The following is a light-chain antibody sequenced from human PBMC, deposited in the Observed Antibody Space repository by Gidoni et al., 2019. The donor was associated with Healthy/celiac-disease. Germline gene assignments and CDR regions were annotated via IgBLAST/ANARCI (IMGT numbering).Light chain of an antibody. J-gene: IGKJ3*01. Sequence: DVQLTQFPSFLSTAVGDRVTITRRASQGISSYLAWYQQKPGKAPKLLIYAASTLQSGVPSRFSGSGSGTEFTLTISSLQPEDFATYYCQQLGTFGPGTKVDIK. V-gene: IGKV1-9*01. CDR3: QQLGT. CDR2: AAS. CDR1: QGISSY.